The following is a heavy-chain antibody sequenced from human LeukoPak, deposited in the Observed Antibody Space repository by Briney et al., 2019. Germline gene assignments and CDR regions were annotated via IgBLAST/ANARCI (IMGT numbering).Heavy chain of an antibody. D-gene: IGHD1-26*01. CDR2: IFYTGTT. J-gene: IGHJ3*02. V-gene: IGHV4-59*01. Sequence: SETLSLTCTVSGGSFNSFYCSWIRQPPGKGLEWIAYIFYTGTTNYNPSLKSRVSTSVDTSKNRFSLKLTSVTAADTAMYYCARNSNFVGATNNDAFDIWGQGTFLTVSS. CDR3: ARNSNFVGATNNDAFDI. CDR1: GGSFNSFY.